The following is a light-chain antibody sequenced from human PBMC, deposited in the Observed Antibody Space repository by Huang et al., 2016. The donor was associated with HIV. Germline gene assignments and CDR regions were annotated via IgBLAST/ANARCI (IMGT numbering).Light chain of an antibody. CDR2: DAS. V-gene: IGKV3-11*01. CDR1: QSVGGY. J-gene: IGKJ3*01. Sequence: EIVLTQSPATLSLSPGERATLSCRASQSVGGYLALYQQKPGQAPRLLSYDASNRATGIPARFSGSGFGTDFTLTISSLEPEDFAVYYCQQRTNWPPGFTFGPGTKVDIK. CDR3: QQRTNWPPGFT.